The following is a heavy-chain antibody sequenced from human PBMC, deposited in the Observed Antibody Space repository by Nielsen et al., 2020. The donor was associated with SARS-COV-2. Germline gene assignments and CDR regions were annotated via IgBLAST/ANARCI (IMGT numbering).Heavy chain of an antibody. J-gene: IGHJ6*03. CDR3: AREPVRGGYYDILAGYSYYMDV. CDR2: ISAYNGNT. D-gene: IGHD3-9*01. Sequence: ASVQVSCKASGYTFTSYGISWVRQAPGQGLEWMGWISAYNGNTNYAQKLQGRVTMTTDTSTSTAYMELRSLRSDDAAVYYCAREPVRGGYYDILAGYSYYMDVWGKGTTVTVSS. CDR1: GYTFTSYG. V-gene: IGHV1-18*04.